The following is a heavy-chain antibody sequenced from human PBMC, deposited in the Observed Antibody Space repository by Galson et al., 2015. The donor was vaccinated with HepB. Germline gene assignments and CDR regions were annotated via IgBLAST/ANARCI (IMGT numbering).Heavy chain of an antibody. V-gene: IGHV3-30*19. CDR3: ARDGTQWELGYYFDY. J-gene: IGHJ4*02. Sequence: SLRLSCAASGFTFSSYGMHWVRQAPGKGLEWVAVISYDGSNKYYADSVKGRFTISRDNSKNTLYLQMNSLRAEDTAVYYCARDGTQWELGYYFDYWGQGTLVTVSS. CDR2: ISYDGSNK. D-gene: IGHD1-26*01. CDR1: GFTFSSYG.